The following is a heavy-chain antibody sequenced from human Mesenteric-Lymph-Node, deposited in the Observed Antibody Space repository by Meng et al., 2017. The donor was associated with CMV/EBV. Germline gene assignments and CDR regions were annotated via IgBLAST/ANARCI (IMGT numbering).Heavy chain of an antibody. J-gene: IGHJ4*02. Sequence: ASVKVSCKVSGYTLTELSRHWVRQAPGKGLEWMGGFDPEDGETIYAQKFQGRVTMTEDTSTDTAYMELSSLRSEDTAVYYCARAGGNGPKDRYYLDYWGQGTLVTVSS. CDR2: FDPEDGET. V-gene: IGHV1-24*01. CDR3: ARAGGNGPKDRYYLDY. CDR1: GYTLTELS. D-gene: IGHD4-23*01.